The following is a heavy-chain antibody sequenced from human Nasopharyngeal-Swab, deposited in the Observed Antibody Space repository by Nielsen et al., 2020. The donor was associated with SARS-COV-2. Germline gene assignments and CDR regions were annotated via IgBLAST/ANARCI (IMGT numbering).Heavy chain of an antibody. V-gene: IGHV2-70*01. D-gene: IGHD3-9*01. J-gene: IGHJ4*02. CDR1: GFSLSTSGMC. CDR3: ARISYDILTGYYVGFDY. Sequence: SGPTLVTPTQTLTLTCTFSGFSLSTSGMCVSWIRQPPGKALEWLALLDWDDDKYYSTSLKTRLTISKDTSKNQVVLTMTNMDPVDTATYYCARISYDILTGYYVGFDYWGQGTLVTVSS. CDR2: LDWDDDK.